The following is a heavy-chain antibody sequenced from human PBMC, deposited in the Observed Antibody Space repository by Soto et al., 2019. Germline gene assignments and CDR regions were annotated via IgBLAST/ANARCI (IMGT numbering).Heavy chain of an antibody. D-gene: IGHD3-22*01. CDR1: GFTFSGSA. Sequence: EVQLVESGGGLVQPGGSLKLSCAASGFTFSGSAMHWVRQASGKGLEWVGRIRSKANSYATAYAASVKGRFTISRDDSKDTAYLPKNRLKTEGTAVYYCTRPHSGYFGSGDYWGQGTLVTVSS. CDR2: IRSKANSYAT. J-gene: IGHJ4*02. CDR3: TRPHSGYFGSGDY. V-gene: IGHV3-73*02.